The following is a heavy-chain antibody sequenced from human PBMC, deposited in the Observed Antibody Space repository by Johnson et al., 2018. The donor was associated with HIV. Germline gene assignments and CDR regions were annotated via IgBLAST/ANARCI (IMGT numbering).Heavy chain of an antibody. CDR3: AKTEDAFDI. CDR1: GFTFSSYA. J-gene: IGHJ3*02. V-gene: IGHV3-30*04. CDR2: ISYDGNNK. Sequence: QVQLVESGGGVVQPGRSLRLSCAASGFTFSSYAIHWVRQAPGKGLEWVAVISYDGNNKYYADSVKGRFTISRDNSKNTLYLQMNSLRAEDTAVYYCAKTEDAFDIWGQGTMVTVSS.